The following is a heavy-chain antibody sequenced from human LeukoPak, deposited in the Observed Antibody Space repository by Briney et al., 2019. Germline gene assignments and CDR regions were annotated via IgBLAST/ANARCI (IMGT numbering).Heavy chain of an antibody. CDR1: GYTFTSYG. D-gene: IGHD1-26*01. CDR3: ARVTWELLRGWDD. V-gene: IGHV1-2*02. J-gene: IGHJ3*01. CDR2: INPNSGGT. Sequence: ASVKVSCKASGYTFTSYGISWVRQAPGQGLEWMGWINPNSGGTNYAQKFQGRVTMTRDTSISTAYMELSRLRSDDTAVYYCARVTWELLRGWDDWGQGTMVTVSS.